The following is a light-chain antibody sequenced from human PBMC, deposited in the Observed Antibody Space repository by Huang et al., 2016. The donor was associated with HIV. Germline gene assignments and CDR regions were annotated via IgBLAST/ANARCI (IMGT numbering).Light chain of an antibody. V-gene: IGKV1-5*03. CDR3: QQYHSYPYT. CDR1: QSISDW. J-gene: IGKJ2*01. Sequence: DIQMTQSPSTLSASVGDRVTITCRASQSISDWLAWYQQKPGKAPKLLISKECSVKNEGPSRFSGSGSGKEFTLTISSLQPDDCATYYCQQYHSYPYTFGPGTKVEIK. CDR2: KEC.